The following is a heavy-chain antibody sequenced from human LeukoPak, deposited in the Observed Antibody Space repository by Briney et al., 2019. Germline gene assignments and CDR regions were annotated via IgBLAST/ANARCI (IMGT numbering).Heavy chain of an antibody. V-gene: IGHV4-59*08. CDR2: IYYSGST. CDR3: ARHLMPPTVTTWGAFDI. D-gene: IGHD4-17*01. Sequence: SETLSLTCTVSGGSISSYYWSRIRQPPGKGLEWIGYIYYSGSTNYNPSLKSRVTISVDTSKNQFSLKLSSVTAADTAVYYCARHLMPPTVTTWGAFDIWGQGTMVTVSS. J-gene: IGHJ3*02. CDR1: GGSISSYY.